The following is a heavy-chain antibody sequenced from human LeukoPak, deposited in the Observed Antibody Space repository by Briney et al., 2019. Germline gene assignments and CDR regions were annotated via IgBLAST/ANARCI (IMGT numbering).Heavy chain of an antibody. CDR3: AKDRGGFTHYFDF. J-gene: IGHJ4*02. D-gene: IGHD3-10*01. Sequence: GGSLRLSCAASGFTFSSYGMHWVRQAPGKGLEWVAFIRYDGSNKYYADSVKGRFTISRDNSKNTLYLQMNSLRAEDTAVYYCAKDRGGFTHYFDFWGQGILVTVSS. CDR1: GFTFSSYG. V-gene: IGHV3-30*02. CDR2: IRYDGSNK.